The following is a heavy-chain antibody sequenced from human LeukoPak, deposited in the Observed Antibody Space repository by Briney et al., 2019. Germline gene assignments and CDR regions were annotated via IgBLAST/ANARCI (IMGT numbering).Heavy chain of an antibody. CDR2: ISSSSSYI. J-gene: IGHJ4*02. CDR1: GFTFSSYS. CDR3: ASSGVAGLFDY. Sequence: GGSLRLSCAASGFTFSSYSMNWVRQAPGKGLEWVSSISSSSSYIYYADSVKGRFTISRDNAKNSLYLQMNSLRAEDTAVYYCASSGVAGLFDYWGQGTLLTVSS. V-gene: IGHV3-21*01. D-gene: IGHD6-19*01.